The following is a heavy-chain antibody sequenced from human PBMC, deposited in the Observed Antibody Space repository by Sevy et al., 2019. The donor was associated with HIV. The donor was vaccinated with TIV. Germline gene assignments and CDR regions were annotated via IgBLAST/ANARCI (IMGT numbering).Heavy chain of an antibody. Sequence: SEMSLTCTVSDGSLSNYYWTWIRQPPGKGLEWIGYIHYSGRTNYNPSLKSRVTISLDTSKNQFSLKLSSVTAADTAVYYCARIPNTSGWPFDYWGQGTLVTVSS. D-gene: IGHD6-19*01. V-gene: IGHV4-59*13. CDR3: ARIPNTSGWPFDY. CDR2: IHYSGRT. J-gene: IGHJ4*02. CDR1: DGSLSNYY.